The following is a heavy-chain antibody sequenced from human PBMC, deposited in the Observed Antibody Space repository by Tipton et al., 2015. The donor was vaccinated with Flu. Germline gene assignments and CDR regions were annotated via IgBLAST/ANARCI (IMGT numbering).Heavy chain of an antibody. Sequence: RSLRLSCAASGLMFDAYAMHWVRQAPGKGLEWVSGISSNSYSIGYADSVRGRFTISRDNAKSSLFLLMNSLRAEDTALYYCAKDVSSSWPPGDWFDPWGQVTLVTVSS. D-gene: IGHD6-13*01. CDR2: ISSNSYSI. CDR3: AKDVSSSWPPGDWFDP. V-gene: IGHV3-9*01. CDR1: GLMFDAYA. J-gene: IGHJ5*02.